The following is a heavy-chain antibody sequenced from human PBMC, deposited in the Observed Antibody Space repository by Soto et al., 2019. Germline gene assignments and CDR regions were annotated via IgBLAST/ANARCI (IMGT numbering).Heavy chain of an antibody. CDR2: IYYSGST. D-gene: IGHD2-15*01. CDR1: GGSISSYY. Sequence: PSETLSLTCTVSGGSISSYYWSWIRQPPGKGLEWIGYIYYSGSTNYNPSLKSRVTISVDTSKNQFSLKLSSVTAADTAVYYCAGGDCSGGSCYFADYYYYMDVWGKGTTVTVSS. J-gene: IGHJ6*03. V-gene: IGHV4-59*08. CDR3: AGGDCSGGSCYFADYYYYMDV.